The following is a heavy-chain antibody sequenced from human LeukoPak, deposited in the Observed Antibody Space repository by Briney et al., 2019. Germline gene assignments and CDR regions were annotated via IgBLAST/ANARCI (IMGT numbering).Heavy chain of an antibody. D-gene: IGHD6-13*01. Sequence: ASVKVSCKASGYTFTSYYMHCGRQAPGQRLEWRGIINPSGGSTSYAQKLQGRVTMTRDMSTSTVYTELSSLRSEDPAVYYCARDTQLVPTKAFAIWSQATMATVSS. CDR1: GYTFTSYY. V-gene: IGHV1-46*01. CDR3: ARDTQLVPTKAFAI. J-gene: IGHJ3*02. CDR2: INPSGGST.